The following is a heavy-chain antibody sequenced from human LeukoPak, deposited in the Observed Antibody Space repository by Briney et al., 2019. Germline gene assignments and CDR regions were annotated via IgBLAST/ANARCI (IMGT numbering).Heavy chain of an antibody. CDR3: ARPEMSGYSYGYYYYYYGMDV. J-gene: IGHJ6*02. CDR1: GYTFTGYY. CDR2: MNPNSGNT. Sequence: ASVKVSCKASGYTFTGYYMHWVRQAPGQGLEWMGWMNPNSGNTGYAQKFQGRVTMTRNTSISTAYMELSSLRSEDTAVYYCARPEMSGYSYGYYYYYYGMDVWGQGTTVTVSS. D-gene: IGHD5-18*01. V-gene: IGHV1-8*02.